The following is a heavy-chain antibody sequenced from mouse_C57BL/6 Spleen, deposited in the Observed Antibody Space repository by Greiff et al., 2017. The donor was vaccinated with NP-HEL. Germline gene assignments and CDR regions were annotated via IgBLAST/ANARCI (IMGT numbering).Heavy chain of an antibody. CDR3: ARRGTGGYFDY. CDR1: GYAFSSSW. Sequence: QVQLQQSGPELVKPGASVKISCKASGYAFSSSWMNWVKQRPGKGLEWIGRIYPGDGDTNYNGKFKGKATLTADKSSSTAYIQLSSLTSEDSAVYFCARRGTGGYFDYWGQGTTLTVSS. J-gene: IGHJ2*01. CDR2: IYPGDGDT. D-gene: IGHD3-3*01. V-gene: IGHV1-82*01.